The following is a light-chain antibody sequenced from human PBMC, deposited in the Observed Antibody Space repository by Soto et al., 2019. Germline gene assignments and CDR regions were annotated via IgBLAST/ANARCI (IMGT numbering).Light chain of an antibody. CDR2: GAS. V-gene: IGKV3-20*01. CDR1: QSVSSSF. CDR3: QQYVSSPWA. J-gene: IGKJ1*01. Sequence: EIVLAQSPGTLSLSPGESATLSCRASQSVSSSFLAWYQQKAGQAPRLLIYGASRRATGIPDRFSGSGSGTDVTLTISRLEPEDVAVYYCQQYVSSPWAFGQVTKV.